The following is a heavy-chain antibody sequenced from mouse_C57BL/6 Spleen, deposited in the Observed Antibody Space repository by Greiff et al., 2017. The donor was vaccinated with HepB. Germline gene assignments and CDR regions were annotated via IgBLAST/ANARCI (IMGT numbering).Heavy chain of an antibody. V-gene: IGHV3-6*01. CDR3: ARLYYYGSSDY. Sequence: EVKLQESGPGLVKPSQSLSLTCSVTGYSITSGYYWNWIRQFPGNKLEWMGYISYDGSNNYNPSLKNRISITRDTSKNQFFLKLNSVTTEDTATYYCARLYYYGSSDYWGQGTTLTVSS. J-gene: IGHJ2*01. CDR2: ISYDGSN. D-gene: IGHD1-1*01. CDR1: GYSITSGYY.